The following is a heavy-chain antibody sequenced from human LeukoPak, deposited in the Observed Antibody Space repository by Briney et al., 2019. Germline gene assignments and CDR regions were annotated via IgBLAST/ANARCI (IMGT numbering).Heavy chain of an antibody. D-gene: IGHD6-19*01. V-gene: IGHV3-30-3*01. J-gene: IGHJ4*02. CDR2: ISYDGSNK. Sequence: GGSLRLSCAAPGFTFSSYAMHWVRQAPGKGLEWVAVISYDGSNKYYADSVKGRFTISRDNSKNTLYLQMNSLRAEDTAVYYCARSEQWLVGLDYWGQGTLVTVSS. CDR3: ARSEQWLVGLDY. CDR1: GFTFSSYA.